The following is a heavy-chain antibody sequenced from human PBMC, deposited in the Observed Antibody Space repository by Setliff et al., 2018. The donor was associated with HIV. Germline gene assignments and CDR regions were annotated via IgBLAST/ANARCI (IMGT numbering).Heavy chain of an antibody. CDR1: GFTFSTYP. CDR2: ISGSGGST. Sequence: GGSLRLSCAASGFTFSTYPMSWVRQAPGKGLEWVSGISGSGGSTYYADSVKGRFTISRDNSKNTLYLQMNSLRPEDTAVYYCARVQQQLLQEDDYFDYWGQGTLVTVSS. J-gene: IGHJ4*02. CDR3: ARVQQQLLQEDDYFDY. D-gene: IGHD6-13*01. V-gene: IGHV3-23*01.